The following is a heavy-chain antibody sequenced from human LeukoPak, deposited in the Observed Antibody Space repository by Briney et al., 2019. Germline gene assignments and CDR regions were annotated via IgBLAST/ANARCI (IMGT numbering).Heavy chain of an antibody. J-gene: IGHJ4*02. V-gene: IGHV4-39*02. CDR3: ASAPRQRSIGGLDY. Sequence: KPSETLSLTCSVSGASISSSTYYWGWIRQPPGKGLEWIGAIYYTGTTYYNPSLRSRVTISVDTSKNHFSLKLSSVTAADTALYYCASAPRQRSIGGLDYWGQGTLVTVSS. D-gene: IGHD5-24*01. CDR1: GASISSSTYY. CDR2: IYYTGTT.